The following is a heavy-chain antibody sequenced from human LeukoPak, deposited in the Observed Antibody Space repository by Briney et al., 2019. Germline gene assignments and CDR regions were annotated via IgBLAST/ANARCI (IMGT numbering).Heavy chain of an antibody. J-gene: IGHJ4*02. CDR3: ATSPSNGGY. CDR2: IYYSGST. CDR1: GGSISSYY. V-gene: IGHV4-59*01. Sequence: SETLCLTCTVSGGSISSYYWSWIRQPPGKGLEWIGYIYYSGSTNYNPSLKSRVTISVDTSKNQFSLKLSSVTAADTAVYYCATSPSNGGYWGQGTLVTVSS. D-gene: IGHD4-4*01.